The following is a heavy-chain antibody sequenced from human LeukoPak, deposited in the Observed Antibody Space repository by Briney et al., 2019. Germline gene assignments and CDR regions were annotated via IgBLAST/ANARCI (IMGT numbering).Heavy chain of an antibody. V-gene: IGHV3-23*01. J-gene: IGHJ3*01. CDR1: GLPFRNYA. Sequence: GGSLRLSCAASGLPFRNYAMTWVRQAPGKGLEWVSSICGDVGGSGTSYADSVKGRFTVYRDNFKNTLYLQMNSLRAGDTAVYYCAKDPNGDYVGAFDSWGQGTLVTVSS. CDR2: ICGDVGGSGT. D-gene: IGHD4-17*01. CDR3: AKDPNGDYVGAFDS.